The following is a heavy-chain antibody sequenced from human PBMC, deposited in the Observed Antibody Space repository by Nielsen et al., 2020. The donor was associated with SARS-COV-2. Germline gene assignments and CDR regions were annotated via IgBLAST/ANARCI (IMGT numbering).Heavy chain of an antibody. V-gene: IGHV3-13*01. CDR1: GFTLSSYD. Sequence: GESLKISCAASGFTLSSYDMHWVRQATGKGLEWVSGIDTAGETYYLGSVKGRFTISRENAKNSLYLQMNSLRAGDTAVYYCARLPHGYTYGRYYYNGMDVWGQGTTVTVSS. J-gene: IGHJ6*02. CDR3: ARLPHGYTYGRYYYNGMDV. D-gene: IGHD5-18*01. CDR2: IDTAGET.